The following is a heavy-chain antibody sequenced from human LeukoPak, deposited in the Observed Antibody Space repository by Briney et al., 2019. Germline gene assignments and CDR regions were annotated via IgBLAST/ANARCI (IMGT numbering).Heavy chain of an antibody. Sequence: ASVKVSCKASGYTFTGYYMHGVRQAPGQGPEWMGWINPNSGGTNYAQKFQGRVTMTRDTSISTAYMELSSLRSEDTAVYYCARDLKDSSGYDYWGQGTLVTVSS. CDR1: GYTFTGYY. CDR3: ARDLKDSSGYDY. CDR2: INPNSGGT. D-gene: IGHD3-22*01. V-gene: IGHV1-2*02. J-gene: IGHJ4*02.